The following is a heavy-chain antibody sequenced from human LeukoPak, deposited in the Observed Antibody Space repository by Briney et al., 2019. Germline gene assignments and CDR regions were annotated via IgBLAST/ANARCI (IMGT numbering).Heavy chain of an antibody. CDR2: INHSGST. D-gene: IGHD1-14*01. CDR3: ARAGATGRGTFDY. V-gene: IGHV4-34*01. CDR1: GGSFSGYY. Sequence: KPSETLSLTCAVYGGSFSGYYWSWIRQPPGKGLEWIGEINHSGSTNYNPSLKSRVTISVDTSKNQFSLKLSSVTAADTAVYYCARAGATGRGTFDYWGQGTQVTVSS. J-gene: IGHJ4*02.